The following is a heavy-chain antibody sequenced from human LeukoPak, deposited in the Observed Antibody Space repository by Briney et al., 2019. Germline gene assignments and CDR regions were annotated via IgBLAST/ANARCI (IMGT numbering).Heavy chain of an antibody. CDR2: ISGNGGRT. V-gene: IGHV3-23*01. D-gene: IGHD6-19*01. CDR1: GFTFSSYA. CDR3: AREKYSTGWFDY. J-gene: IGHJ4*02. Sequence: GGSLRLSCAASGFTFSSYAMSWVRQAPGKGLXXVSTISGNGGRTYYADSVKGRFTISRDNSKNTLYLQMNSLRAEDTAVYYCAREKYSTGWFDYWGQGTLVTVSS.